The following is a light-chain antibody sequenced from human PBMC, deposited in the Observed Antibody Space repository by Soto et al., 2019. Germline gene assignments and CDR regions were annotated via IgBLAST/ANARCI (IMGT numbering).Light chain of an antibody. CDR2: EGS. CDR3: CSYTGSIYV. CDR1: SSDVGSYNL. Sequence: QSALTQPASVSGSPGQSITISCTGTSSDVGSYNLVSWYQQHPGKAPKLMVYEGSKRPSGVSDRFSGSKSGNTASLTISGLQADDEADYYCCSYTGSIYVFGTGTQLTVL. V-gene: IGLV2-23*01. J-gene: IGLJ1*01.